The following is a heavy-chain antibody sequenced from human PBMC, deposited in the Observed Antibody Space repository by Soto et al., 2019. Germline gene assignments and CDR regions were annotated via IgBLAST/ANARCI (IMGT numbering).Heavy chain of an antibody. CDR3: ARDGTYYDFWSGYHYYYYMDV. J-gene: IGHJ6*03. CDR1: GFTFSSYG. Sequence: GGSLRLSCAASGFTFSSYGMHWVRQAPGKGLEWVAVIWYDGSNKYYADSVKGRFTISRDNSKNTLYLQMNSLRAEDTTVYYCARDGTYYDFWSGYHYYYYMDVWGKGTTVTVSS. D-gene: IGHD3-3*01. V-gene: IGHV3-33*01. CDR2: IWYDGSNK.